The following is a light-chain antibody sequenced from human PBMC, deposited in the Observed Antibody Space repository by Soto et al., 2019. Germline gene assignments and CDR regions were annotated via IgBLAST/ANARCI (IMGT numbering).Light chain of an antibody. CDR2: DAS. J-gene: IGKJ4*01. CDR1: QDISNY. V-gene: IGKV1-33*01. CDR3: QQFDNLPRT. Sequence: DIKMTQSPSSRSASVGDRGTITCQASQDISNYLNWYQQKPGKAPKILIYDASVLEAGVPSRFSGGGSGTHFTLTISSLQAEDVATYYCQQFDNLPRTFGGGTKVEIK.